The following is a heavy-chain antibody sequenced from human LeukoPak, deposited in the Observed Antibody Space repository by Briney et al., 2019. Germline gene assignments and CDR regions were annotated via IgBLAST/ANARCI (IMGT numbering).Heavy chain of an antibody. CDR2: IYYSGST. V-gene: IGHV4-59*08. Sequence: SETLSLTCTVSGGSINNYFWNWIRQPPGKGLEWIGDIYYSGSTNYNPSLKSRVTISVDTSKNQFSLKLSSVTAADTAVYYCARHGGYSAPARNWGQGTLVAVSS. CDR1: GGSINNYF. J-gene: IGHJ4*02. CDR3: ARHGGYSAPARN. D-gene: IGHD5-12*01.